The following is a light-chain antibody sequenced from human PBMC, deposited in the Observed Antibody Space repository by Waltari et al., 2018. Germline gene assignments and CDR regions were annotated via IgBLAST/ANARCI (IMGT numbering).Light chain of an antibody. Sequence: DIQMTPSPSSLSASVGDRVTLTSRASQGISNSLAWYQQKPGKAPTLLLYAASRVESGVPSRFIGSGSGTDYTLTISSLQPEDFATYYCQQYYSTPGTFGQGTKVEIK. V-gene: IGKV1-NL1*01. CDR3: QQYYSTPGT. CDR1: QGISNS. CDR2: AAS. J-gene: IGKJ1*01.